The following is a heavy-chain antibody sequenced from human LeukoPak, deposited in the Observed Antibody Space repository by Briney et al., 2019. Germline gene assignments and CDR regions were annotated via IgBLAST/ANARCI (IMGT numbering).Heavy chain of an antibody. V-gene: IGHV1-2*02. Sequence: GASVKVSCKASGYTFTGYYMHWVRQAPGQGLEWMGWINPNSGGTNYAQKLQGRVTMTTDTSTSTAYMELRSLRSDDTAVYYCARDLGYSYVAFDIWGQGTMVTVSS. CDR1: GYTFTGYY. CDR2: INPNSGGT. J-gene: IGHJ3*02. CDR3: ARDLGYSYVAFDI. D-gene: IGHD5-18*01.